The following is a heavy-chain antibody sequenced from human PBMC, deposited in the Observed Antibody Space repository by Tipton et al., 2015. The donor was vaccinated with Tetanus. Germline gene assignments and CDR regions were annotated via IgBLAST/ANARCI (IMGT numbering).Heavy chain of an antibody. V-gene: IGHV3-23*01. J-gene: IGHJ5*02. CDR2: ISVRGSHT. Sequence: SLRLSCAASGFSFSLHSMNWVRQAPGKGLEWVSGISVRGSHTYYADPVKGRFSISRDNSKNTVYLQMNSLRDEDTAVYYCAKDPASRGWFDPWGQGTLVSVSS. CDR3: AKDPASRGWFDP. CDR1: GFSFSLHS.